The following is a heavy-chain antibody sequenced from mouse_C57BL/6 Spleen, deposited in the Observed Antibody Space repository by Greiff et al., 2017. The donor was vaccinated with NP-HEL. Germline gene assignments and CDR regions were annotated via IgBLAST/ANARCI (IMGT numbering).Heavy chain of an antibody. V-gene: IGHV1-69*01. D-gene: IGHD2-5*01. CDR2: IDPSDSYT. J-gene: IGHJ4*01. Sequence: VQLQQPGAELVLPGASVKLSCKASGYTFTSYWMHWVKQRPGQGLEWLGEIDPSDSYTNYNQKFKGKSTLTVDKSSCTAYMQLSSLTSEDSAVNYCARYGDSNYAYYAMDYWGQGTSVTVSS. CDR3: ARYGDSNYAYYAMDY. CDR1: GYTFTSYW.